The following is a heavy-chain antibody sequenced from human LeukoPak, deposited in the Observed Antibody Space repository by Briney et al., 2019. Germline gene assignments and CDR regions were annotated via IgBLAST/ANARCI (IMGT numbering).Heavy chain of an antibody. CDR3: ARDADSSSWSMYYYYGMDV. V-gene: IGHV3-11*06. CDR2: ISSSSVYI. Sequence: GGSLRLSCAASGFTFSDYYMSWIRQAPGKGLEWVSSISSSSVYIYYADSVKGRFTISRDNAKNSLYLQMNSLRAEDTAVYYCARDADSSSWSMYYYYGMDVWGQGTTVTVSS. J-gene: IGHJ6*02. D-gene: IGHD6-13*01. CDR1: GFTFSDYY.